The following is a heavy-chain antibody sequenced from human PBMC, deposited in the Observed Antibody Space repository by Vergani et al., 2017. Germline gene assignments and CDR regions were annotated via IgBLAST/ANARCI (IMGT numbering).Heavy chain of an antibody. CDR1: GYTFTSYG. CDR2: ISAYNGNT. Sequence: QVQLVQSGAEVKKPGASVKVSCKASGYTFTSYGINWVRQAPGQGLEWMGWISAYNGNTNYAQKLQGRVTMTRNTSISTAYMELSSLRSEDTAVYYCARGFAVIVATINEAFDIWGQGTMVTVSS. D-gene: IGHD5-12*01. J-gene: IGHJ3*02. V-gene: IGHV1-18*01. CDR3: ARGFAVIVATINEAFDI.